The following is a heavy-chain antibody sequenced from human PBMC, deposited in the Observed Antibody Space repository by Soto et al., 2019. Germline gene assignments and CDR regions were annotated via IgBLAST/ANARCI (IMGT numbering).Heavy chain of an antibody. CDR1: GGSFSGYY. D-gene: IGHD6-6*01. CDR3: KIAARPEIDY. CDR2: INHSGST. J-gene: IGHJ4*02. V-gene: IGHV4-34*01. Sequence: PSETLSLTCAVYGGSFSGYYWSWIRQPPGKGLEWIGEINHSGSTNYNPSLKSRVTISVDTSKNQFSLKLSSVTAADTAVYYCKIAARPEIDYWGQGTLVTVSS.